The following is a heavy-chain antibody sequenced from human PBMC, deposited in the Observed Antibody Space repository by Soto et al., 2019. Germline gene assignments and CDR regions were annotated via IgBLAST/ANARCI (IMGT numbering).Heavy chain of an antibody. CDR2: IDPGAATT. D-gene: IGHD1-26*01. CDR1: GYFFTNYY. Sequence: QVRLVQSGAEVKEPGASVKISCKGSGYFFTNYYIHWVRQAPRLGLEWLGIIDPGAATTSYAQKFQGRISMTRDTSTSTVYMEISSLRSEDAAVYYCASTTEATLDVWGQGTTVTVSS. V-gene: IGHV1-46*01. CDR3: ASTTEATLDV. J-gene: IGHJ6*02.